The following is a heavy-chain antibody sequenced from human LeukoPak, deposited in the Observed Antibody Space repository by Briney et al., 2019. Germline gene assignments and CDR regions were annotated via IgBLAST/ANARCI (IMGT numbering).Heavy chain of an antibody. D-gene: IGHD3-10*01. CDR1: GGPITTYF. J-gene: IGHJ4*02. Sequence: SETLSLTCTVSGGPITTYFWSWIRQPPGKGLEWIGYTYYSRNTNYNPSLKTRVTISLDTSKNQFSLKLSSVTAADTAVYYCARTLGDGSGTYFDYWGQGALVTVSS. CDR3: ARTLGDGSGTYFDY. V-gene: IGHV4-59*01. CDR2: TYYSRNT.